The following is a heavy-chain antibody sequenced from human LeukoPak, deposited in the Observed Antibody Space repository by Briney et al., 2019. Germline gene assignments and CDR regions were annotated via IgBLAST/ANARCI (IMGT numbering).Heavy chain of an antibody. CDR1: GGTFSSYA. CDR3: ARTLVVAVAGTGPAWLTDY. J-gene: IGHJ4*02. D-gene: IGHD6-19*01. V-gene: IGHV1-69*13. CDR2: IIPIFGTA. Sequence: ASVKVSCKASGGTFSSYAISWVRQAPGQGLEWMGGIIPIFGTANYAQKFQGRVTITADESTSTAYMELSSLRSEDTAVYYCARTLVVAVAGTGPAWLTDYWGQGTLVTVSS.